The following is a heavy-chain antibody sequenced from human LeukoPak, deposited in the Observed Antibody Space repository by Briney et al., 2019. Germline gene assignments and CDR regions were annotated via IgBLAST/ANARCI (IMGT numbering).Heavy chain of an antibody. CDR2: ISGSGTNT. CDR3: AVPRSLDP. J-gene: IGHJ5*02. V-gene: IGHV3-23*01. CDR1: GFTFSSNA. Sequence: GGSLRLSCAASGFTFSSNAMTWVRQAPGKGLEWVSVISGSGTNTHYADSVKGRFTISRDNSKNTLYLQMSSLRVEDTAVYFCAVPRSLDPWGQGTLVTVSS.